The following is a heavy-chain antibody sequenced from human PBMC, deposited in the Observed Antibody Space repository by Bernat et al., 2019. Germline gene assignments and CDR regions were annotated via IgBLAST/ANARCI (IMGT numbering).Heavy chain of an antibody. CDR3: AKEMADIVVVVAATGGGMDV. J-gene: IGHJ6*02. CDR2: ISYDGSNK. D-gene: IGHD2-15*01. V-gene: IGHV3-30*18. CDR1: GFTFSSYG. Sequence: QVQLVESGGGVVQPGRSLRLSCAASGFTFSSYGMHWVRQAPGKGLEWVAVISYDGSNKYYADSVKGRFTISRDNSKNTLYLQMNSLRAEDTAVYYCAKEMADIVVVVAATGGGMDVWGQGTTVTVSS.